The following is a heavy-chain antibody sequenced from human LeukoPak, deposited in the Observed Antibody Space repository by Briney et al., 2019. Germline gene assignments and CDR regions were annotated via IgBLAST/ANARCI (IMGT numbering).Heavy chain of an antibody. CDR3: ARVWLAYSSSWFDY. Sequence: GGSLRLSCAASGVTFSSYWMSWVRQAPGKGLEWVANIKQDGSEKYYVDSVKGRFTISRDNAKNSLYLQMNSLRAEDTAVYYCARVWLAYSSSWFDYWGQGTLVTVSS. CDR2: IKQDGSEK. V-gene: IGHV3-7*01. CDR1: GVTFSSYW. J-gene: IGHJ4*02. D-gene: IGHD6-13*01.